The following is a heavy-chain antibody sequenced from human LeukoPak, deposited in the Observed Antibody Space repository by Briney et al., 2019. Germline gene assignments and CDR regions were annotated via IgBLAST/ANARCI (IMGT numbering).Heavy chain of an antibody. D-gene: IGHD6-19*01. CDR3: ARDGGGRVAVAGLWYN. J-gene: IGHJ4*02. CDR2: IYHSGST. V-gene: IGHV4-38-2*02. CDR1: GYSISRGDY. Sequence: SETLSLTCTVSGYSISRGDYWGWIRQPAGKELEWIGSIYHSGSTYYNPSLESRISISVDTSKNQFSLKLNSVTAADTAVYFCARDGGGRVAVAGLWYNWSQGTLVTVSS.